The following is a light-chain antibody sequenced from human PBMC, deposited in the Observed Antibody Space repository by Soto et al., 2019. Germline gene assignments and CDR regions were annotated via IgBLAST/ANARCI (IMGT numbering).Light chain of an antibody. CDR3: QQYNSYPLT. Sequence: DIQMTQSPSTLSASVGERVTITCRASQSISSWLAWYQQKQGKAPKPLIYKASSLGSGVPSRFSGSGSGTEFTLTIRSLQPDDFANYYCQQYNSYPLTFGGGTKEEIK. J-gene: IGKJ4*01. CDR1: QSISSW. V-gene: IGKV1-5*03. CDR2: KAS.